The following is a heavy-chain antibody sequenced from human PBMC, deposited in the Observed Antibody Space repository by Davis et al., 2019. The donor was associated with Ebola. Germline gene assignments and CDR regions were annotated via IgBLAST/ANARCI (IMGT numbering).Heavy chain of an antibody. V-gene: IGHV4-59*01. D-gene: IGHD6-19*01. Sequence: ESLKISCTVSGGSISSYYWSWIRQPPGKGLEWIGYIYYSGSTNYNPSLKSRVTISVDTSKNQFSLKLSSVTAADTAVYYCARDSSGWYDAFDIWGQGTMVTVSS. CDR1: GGSISSYY. CDR3: ARDSSGWYDAFDI. CDR2: IYYSGST. J-gene: IGHJ3*02.